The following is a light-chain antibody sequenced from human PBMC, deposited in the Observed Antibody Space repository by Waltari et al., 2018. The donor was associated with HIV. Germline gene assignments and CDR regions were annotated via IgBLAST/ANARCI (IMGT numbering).Light chain of an antibody. CDR3: QQYNGPYT. CDR2: EAS. CDR1: QSIGRW. Sequence: IQMTQSPSTLSESVGDRVTRTCRASQSIGRWLAWFQQKPGKAPKLLIYEASTLERGVPSRFSGSGSGTEFTLTISSLQHDDFATYHCQQYNGPYTFGQGTNLEIK. J-gene: IGKJ2*01. V-gene: IGKV1-5*03.